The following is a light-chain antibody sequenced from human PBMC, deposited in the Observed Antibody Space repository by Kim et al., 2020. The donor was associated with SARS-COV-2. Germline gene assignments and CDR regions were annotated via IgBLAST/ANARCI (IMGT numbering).Light chain of an antibody. CDR3: HSRDTSDNHPV. CDR1: SLRNYY. CDR2: GKY. V-gene: IGLV3-19*01. Sequence: ALGQTVRITCQGESLRNYYASWYQQRPGQAPVLVIYGKYNRPSGIPDRFSGSSSVNTASLTITGAQAEDEADYYCHSRDTSDNHPVFGTGTKVTVL. J-gene: IGLJ1*01.